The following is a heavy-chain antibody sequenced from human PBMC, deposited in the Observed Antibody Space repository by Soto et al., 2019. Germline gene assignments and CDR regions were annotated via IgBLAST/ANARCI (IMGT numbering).Heavy chain of an antibody. J-gene: IGHJ3*01. D-gene: IGHD3-3*01. CDR2: IYWNDDE. V-gene: IGHV2-5*01. CDR1: GFSLTTSGVG. Sequence: QITLRESGPTLVKHTQTLTLTCTFSGFSLTTSGVGVGWIRQPPGKALEWLALIYWNDDERYSPSLESRLRISKDTSANQVVLKMTDMDPADTATYFCAHSRDPNYDLWSGYCCGFDVWGQGTMFTVSS. CDR3: AHSRDPNYDLWSGYCCGFDV.